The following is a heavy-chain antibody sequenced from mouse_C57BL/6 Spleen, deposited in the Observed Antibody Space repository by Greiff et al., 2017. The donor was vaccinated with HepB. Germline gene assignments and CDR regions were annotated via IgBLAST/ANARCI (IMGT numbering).Heavy chain of an antibody. D-gene: IGHD2-3*01. CDR3: ARKGDGYYDAMDY. J-gene: IGHJ4*01. Sequence: VKLQQPGTELVKPGASVKLSCKASGYTFTSYWMHWVKQRPGQGLEWIGNINPSNGGTNYNEKFKSKATLTVDKSSSTAYMQLSSLTSEDSAVYYCARKGDGYYDAMDYWGQGTSVTVSS. V-gene: IGHV1-53*01. CDR2: INPSNGGT. CDR1: GYTFTSYW.